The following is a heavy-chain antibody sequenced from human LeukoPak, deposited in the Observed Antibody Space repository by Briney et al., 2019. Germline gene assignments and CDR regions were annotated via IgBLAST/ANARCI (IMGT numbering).Heavy chain of an antibody. CDR1: GGTFSSYA. D-gene: IGHD3-22*01. Sequence: ASVKVSCKASGGTFSSYAISWVRQAPGQGLEWMGGIIPIFGTANYAQTFQGRVTITTDESTSTAYMELSSLRSEDTAVYYCATYTYYYDSSGYQYNWFDPWGQGTLVTVSS. J-gene: IGHJ5*02. V-gene: IGHV1-69*05. CDR2: IIPIFGTA. CDR3: ATYTYYYDSSGYQYNWFDP.